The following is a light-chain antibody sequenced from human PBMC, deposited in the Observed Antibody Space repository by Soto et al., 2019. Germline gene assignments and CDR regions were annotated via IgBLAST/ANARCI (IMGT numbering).Light chain of an antibody. CDR3: QSYDSSLSGVV. CDR1: SSNIGAGYD. CDR2: GNS. J-gene: IGLJ2*01. V-gene: IGLV1-40*01. Sequence: QSVLTQPPSVSGAPGQRVTISCTGSSSNIGAGYDVHWYQQLPGTAPKFLIYGNSNRPSGVPDRFSGSKSGTSASLAITGLQAEDEADHYCQSYDSSLSGVVFGGGTKLTVL.